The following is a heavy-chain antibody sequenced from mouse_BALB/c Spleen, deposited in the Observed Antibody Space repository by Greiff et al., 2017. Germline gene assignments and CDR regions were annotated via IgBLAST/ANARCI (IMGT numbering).Heavy chain of an antibody. D-gene: IGHD1-1*01. CDR2: ISNLAYSI. CDR3: ARDRYGYAMDY. CDR1: GFTFSDYG. J-gene: IGHJ4*01. Sequence: EVQLVESGGGLVQPGGSRKLSCAASGFTFSDYGMAWVRQAPGKGPEWVAFISNLAYSIYYADTVTGRFTISRENAKNTLYLEMSSLRSEDTAMYYCARDRYGYAMDYWGQGTSVTVSS. V-gene: IGHV5-15*02.